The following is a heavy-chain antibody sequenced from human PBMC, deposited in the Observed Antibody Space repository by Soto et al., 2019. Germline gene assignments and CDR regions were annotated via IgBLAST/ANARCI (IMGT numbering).Heavy chain of an antibody. CDR3: TTDTRWELQNWNH. Sequence: PGGSLRLSCAASGFTFRNAWMSWVRQAPGKGLEWVARVKTQASGGVPEYAAPVKGRFIISRDDSKATVYLQMDSLQTEDTGVYYCTTDTRWELQNWNHWGQGTSVTVSS. CDR1: GFTFRNAW. V-gene: IGHV3-15*01. CDR2: VKTQASGGVP. J-gene: IGHJ5*02. D-gene: IGHD1-26*01.